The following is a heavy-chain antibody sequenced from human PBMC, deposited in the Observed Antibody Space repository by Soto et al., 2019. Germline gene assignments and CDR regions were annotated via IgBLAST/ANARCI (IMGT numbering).Heavy chain of an antibody. Sequence: AVQVSCKSSGGTFNTYTFSWVRQAPGQGLEWMGSILPIMGSVNYAHDFRGRLSITADPSTTTAYMELTSLTSHDTAMYYCARIPRYSYATSDPLDNWGQGTLVTVSS. J-gene: IGHJ4*02. D-gene: IGHD2-15*01. CDR2: ILPIMGSV. CDR3: ARIPRYSYATSDPLDN. CDR1: GGTFNTYT. V-gene: IGHV1-69*08.